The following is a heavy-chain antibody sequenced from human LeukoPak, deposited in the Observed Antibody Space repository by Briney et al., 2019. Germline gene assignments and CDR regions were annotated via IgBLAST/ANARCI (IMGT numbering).Heavy chain of an antibody. CDR2: IYYSGST. CDR1: VGSISSYY. D-gene: IGHD1-26*01. V-gene: IGHV4-59*01. Sequence: SETLSLTCRVSVGSISSYYWSWIRQPPGKGLEWIGYIYYSGSTKYNPSLESRVTISVDTSKSQFSLKLSSVTTADTAVYYCARGGGSPEFWGQGTQVTVSS. CDR3: ARGGGSPEF. J-gene: IGHJ4*02.